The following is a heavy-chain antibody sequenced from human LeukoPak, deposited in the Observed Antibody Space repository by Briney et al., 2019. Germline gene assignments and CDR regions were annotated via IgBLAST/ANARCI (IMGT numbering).Heavy chain of an antibody. Sequence: EGSVRVSCKASGYDFLDNHLHWVRRAPGQGLEWMGWVKSYGGDTHVAQKLQGRVTMTRDTSITTAYMELSRLTSDDTAVYFCARGTFVDWNPAGDRFDSWGQGTPVTVSS. J-gene: IGHJ4*02. CDR2: VKSYGGDT. CDR3: ARGTFVDWNPAGDRFDS. V-gene: IGHV1-2*02. CDR1: GYDFLDNH. D-gene: IGHD1-1*01.